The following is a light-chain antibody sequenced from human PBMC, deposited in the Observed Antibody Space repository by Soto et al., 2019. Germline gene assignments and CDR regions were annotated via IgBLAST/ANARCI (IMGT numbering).Light chain of an antibody. CDR2: DAS. V-gene: IGKV1-5*01. CDR1: QSISNW. CDR3: QLYYSYCT. Sequence: DIVLTQSASALSASVGDRVTFTCRASQSISNWLAWYQQKPGKAPNLLIHDASSLESGVPSRFSGSGSGTEFTLTISSLQPDDFGTYYRQLYYSYCTFGHETKMHIK. J-gene: IGKJ2*02.